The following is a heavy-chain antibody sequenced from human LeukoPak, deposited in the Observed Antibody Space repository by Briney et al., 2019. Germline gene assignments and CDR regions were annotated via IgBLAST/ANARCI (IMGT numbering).Heavy chain of an antibody. CDR2: IRSSGDDT. Sequence: GGSLRLSCTASGFTFRNYVMSWVRQAPGKGLEWVSSIRSSGDDTSSADSVKGRFTIFRDNSKSTLYLQMNSLRAEDTAIYYCAKVRPPPGSGWYGGDDYWGQGTLVTVSS. D-gene: IGHD6-19*01. CDR3: AKVRPPPGSGWYGGDDY. V-gene: IGHV3-23*01. J-gene: IGHJ4*02. CDR1: GFTFRNYV.